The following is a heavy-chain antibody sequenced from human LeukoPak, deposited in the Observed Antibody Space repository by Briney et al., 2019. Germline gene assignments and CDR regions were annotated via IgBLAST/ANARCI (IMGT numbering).Heavy chain of an antibody. CDR3: ARGGWYYFDY. Sequence: PSETLSLTCTVSGGSISTYYWSWIRQPPGKGLEWIGYVYYNGSANYNPSLNSRVTISVDTSKKQFSLNLTSVTAADTAVYYCARGGWYYFDYCGQGTPVTVSS. D-gene: IGHD6-19*01. V-gene: IGHV4-59*01. CDR1: GGSISTYY. J-gene: IGHJ4*02. CDR2: VYYNGSA.